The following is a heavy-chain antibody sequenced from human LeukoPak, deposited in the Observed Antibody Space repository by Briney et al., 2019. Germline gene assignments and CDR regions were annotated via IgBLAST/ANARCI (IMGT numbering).Heavy chain of an antibody. D-gene: IGHD4-17*01. J-gene: IGHJ6*02. CDR3: ARAEKLGYGDYMDYGMDV. Sequence: GASVKVSCKASGGTFSSYAISWVRRAPGQGLEWMGRIIPILGIANYAQKFQGRVTITADKSTSTAYMELSSLRSEDTAVYYCARAEKLGYGDYMDYGMDVWGQGTTVTVSS. CDR1: GGTFSSYA. CDR2: IIPILGIA. V-gene: IGHV1-69*04.